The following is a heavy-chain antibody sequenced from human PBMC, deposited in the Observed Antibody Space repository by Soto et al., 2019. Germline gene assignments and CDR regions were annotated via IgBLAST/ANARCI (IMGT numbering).Heavy chain of an antibody. D-gene: IGHD6-13*01. CDR1: GFTFSSYA. Sequence: GGSLRLFCAASGFTFSSYAMSWVRQAPGKGLEWVSAISGSGGSTYYADSVKGRFTISRDNSKNTLYLQMNSLRAEDTAVYYCAKVLRSSSWADAFDIWGQGTMVTVSS. CDR2: ISGSGGST. CDR3: AKVLRSSSWADAFDI. J-gene: IGHJ3*02. V-gene: IGHV3-23*01.